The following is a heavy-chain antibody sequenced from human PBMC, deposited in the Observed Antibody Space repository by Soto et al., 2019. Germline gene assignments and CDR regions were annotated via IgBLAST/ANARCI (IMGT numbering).Heavy chain of an antibody. J-gene: IGHJ4*02. CDR2: INPNSGGT. CDR1: GYTFTGYY. D-gene: IGHD6-19*01. Sequence: QVQLVQSGAEVKKPGASVKVSCKASGYTFTGYYMHWVRQAPGQGLEWMGWINPNSGGTNYAQKFQGWVTMTRDTSISTAYMELSRLRSDDTAVYYGARGGRAIAVAGTVFDYWGQGTLVTVSS. CDR3: ARGGRAIAVAGTVFDY. V-gene: IGHV1-2*04.